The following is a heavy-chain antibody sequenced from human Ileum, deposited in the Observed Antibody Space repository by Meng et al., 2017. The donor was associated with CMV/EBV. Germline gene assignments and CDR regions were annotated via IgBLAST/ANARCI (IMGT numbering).Heavy chain of an antibody. V-gene: IGHV4-4*07. CDR3: AREGSGSYYSFEY. Sequence: QVQLQEPGQGLGGPSATLSPPCRVSSGSSVSEWTNYWSCIRQTAGKGLEWIGRIDGTGSASYNPSLKSRVSMSVDISKNQFTLRLNSMTAADTAVYYCAREGSGSYYSFEYWGQGILVTVSS. J-gene: IGHJ4*02. CDR2: IDGTGSA. D-gene: IGHD3-10*01. CDR1: SGSSVSEWTNY.